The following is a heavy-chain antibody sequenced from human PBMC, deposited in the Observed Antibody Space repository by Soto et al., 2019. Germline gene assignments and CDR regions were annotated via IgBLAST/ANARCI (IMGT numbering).Heavy chain of an antibody. J-gene: IGHJ4*02. D-gene: IGHD6-13*01. CDR2: INAGNGNT. CDR3: ARVQQLPGWVDYFDY. CDR1: GYTFTSYA. Sequence: GSVKVSCKASGYTFTSYAMHWVRQAPGQRLEWMGWINAGNGNTKYSQKFQGRVTITRDTSASTAYMELSSLRSEDTAVYYCARVQQLPGWVDYFDYWGQGTLVTVSS. V-gene: IGHV1-3*01.